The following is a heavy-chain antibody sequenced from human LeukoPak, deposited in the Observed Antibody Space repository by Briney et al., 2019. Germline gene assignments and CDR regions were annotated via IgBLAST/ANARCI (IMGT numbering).Heavy chain of an antibody. J-gene: IGHJ3*02. CDR3: ARDFRGSVDAFDI. CDR2: IYYSGRT. V-gene: IGHV4-59*01. CDR1: GGSLSDYY. Sequence: SETLSLTCTVSGGSLSDYYWNWMRQPPGKGLEWIGYIYYSGRTNHNPSLKSRVSISVDTSKNQFSLKLSSVTAADTAVYYCARDFRGSVDAFDIWGQGTMVAVSS.